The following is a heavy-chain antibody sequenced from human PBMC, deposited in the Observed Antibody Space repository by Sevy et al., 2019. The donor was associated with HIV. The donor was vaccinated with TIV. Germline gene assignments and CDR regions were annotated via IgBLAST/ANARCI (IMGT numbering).Heavy chain of an antibody. V-gene: IGHV3-23*01. J-gene: IGHJ4*02. CDR2: ISGSGGSGDKT. CDR1: GFTFSNYA. D-gene: IGHD3-22*01. CDR3: ARKYDSSGYLDY. Sequence: GGSLRLSCAASGFTFSNYAMNWVRQAPGKGLEWVSGISGSGGSGDKTNYADSVKGRFTISRDDSKNSLYLQLNSLRAEDTAIYYCARKYDSSGYLDYWGQVTLVTVSS.